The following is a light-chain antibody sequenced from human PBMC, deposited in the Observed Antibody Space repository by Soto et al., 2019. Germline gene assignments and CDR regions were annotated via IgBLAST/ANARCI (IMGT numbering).Light chain of an antibody. CDR2: EVN. V-gene: IGLV2-8*01. CDR3: SSYAGINNLGV. Sequence: QSVLTQPPSASESPGQSVTISCTGTSSDVGGYKYVSWYQQHPGKAPKLMIFEVNKRPSGVPDRFSGSKSGNTASLTVSGLQAEDEADYYCSSYAGINNLGVFGTGTKVTVL. J-gene: IGLJ1*01. CDR1: SSDVGGYKY.